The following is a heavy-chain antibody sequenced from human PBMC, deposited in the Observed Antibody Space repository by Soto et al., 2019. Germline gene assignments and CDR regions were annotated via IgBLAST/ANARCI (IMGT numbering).Heavy chain of an antibody. J-gene: IGHJ5*02. V-gene: IGHV4-30-4*08. D-gene: IGHD1-26*01. CDR2: IYRSGVT. CDR3: AGSAHSSRLRFDT. CDR1: NAASGTATNT. Sequence: PSQTLSLGRSCSNAASGTATNTSCWIRQPPGTALEWFGFIYRSGVTSYDPALKSLGSMSLDTPRNQCSLKVPSVTAAGTAVYYCAGSAHSSRLRFDTWGPGDLIT.